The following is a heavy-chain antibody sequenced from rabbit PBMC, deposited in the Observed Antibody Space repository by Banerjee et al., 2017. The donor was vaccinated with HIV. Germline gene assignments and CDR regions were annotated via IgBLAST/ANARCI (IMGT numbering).Heavy chain of an antibody. Sequence: QEQLVESGGGLVKPGASLTLTCTASGVSFSFSSYMCWVRQAPGKGLEWIACIEVGSSGFTYYASWAKGRFNTSNTSSTTVTLQVTRLTAADTATYFCAGDTSSSFSSYGMDLWGPGTLVTVS. J-gene: IGHJ6*01. V-gene: IGHV1S45*01. D-gene: IGHD1-1*01. CDR1: GVSFSFSSY. CDR2: IEVGSSGFT. CDR3: AGDTSSSFSSYGMDL.